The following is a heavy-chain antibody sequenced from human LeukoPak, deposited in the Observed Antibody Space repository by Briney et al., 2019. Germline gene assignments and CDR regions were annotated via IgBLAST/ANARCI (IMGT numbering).Heavy chain of an antibody. V-gene: IGHV4-30-2*01. J-gene: IGHJ4*02. CDR1: GGSISSGGYS. D-gene: IGHD1-26*01. CDR2: IYHSGST. CDR3: AGAEHGSHLFDY. Sequence: SQTLSLTCAVSGGSISSGGYSWSWIRQPPGKGLEWIGYIYHSGSTYYNPSLKSRVTISVDRSKNQFSLKLSSVTAADTAVYYCAGAEHGSHLFDYWGQGTLVTVSS.